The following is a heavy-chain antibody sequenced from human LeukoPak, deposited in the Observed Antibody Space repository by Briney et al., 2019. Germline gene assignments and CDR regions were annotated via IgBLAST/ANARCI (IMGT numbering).Heavy chain of an antibody. D-gene: IGHD3-9*01. J-gene: IGHJ4*02. Sequence: GSLRLSCAASGFTFSHYGMHWVRQAPGKGLEWVAFTRYDESLKYYAGSVRGRFTISRDNSKNTLYLQMNSLRTEDTAIYYCTKYRSGNFDYYPDLDSWGQGTLVTVSS. V-gene: IGHV3-30*02. CDR1: GFTFSHYG. CDR3: TKYRSGNFDYYPDLDS. CDR2: TRYDESLK.